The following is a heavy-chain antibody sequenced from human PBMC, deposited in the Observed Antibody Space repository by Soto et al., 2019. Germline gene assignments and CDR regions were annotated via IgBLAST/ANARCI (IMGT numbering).Heavy chain of an antibody. CDR3: ARAIGNQIDY. Sequence: SVKVSCKASGGTFSSYGISWVRQAPGQGLEWMGGIIPIFGTANYAQKFQGRVTLTADESTSTAYMELISLRSEDTAVDYCARAIGNQIDYWGLGTPVSVSS. D-gene: IGHD1-1*01. J-gene: IGHJ4*02. V-gene: IGHV1-69*13. CDR2: IIPIFGTA. CDR1: GGTFSSYG.